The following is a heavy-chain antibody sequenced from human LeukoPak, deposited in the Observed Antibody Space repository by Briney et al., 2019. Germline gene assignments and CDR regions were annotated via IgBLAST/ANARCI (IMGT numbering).Heavy chain of an antibody. CDR2: ISGSGGSA. Sequence: PGGSLRLSCAASRFTFGNYGMTWVRQAPGKGLEWVSSISGSGGSAYYADSVKGRFTISRDNSKNTLYLQMNSLRDEDTAVYYCAKEYYFDYWGQGTLVTVSS. CDR3: AKEYYFDY. CDR1: RFTFGNYG. V-gene: IGHV3-23*01. J-gene: IGHJ4*02.